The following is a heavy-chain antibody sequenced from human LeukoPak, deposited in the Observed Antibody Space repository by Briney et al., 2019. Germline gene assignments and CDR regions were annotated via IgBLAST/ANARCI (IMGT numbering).Heavy chain of an antibody. V-gene: IGHV4-34*01. Sequence: SETLSLTCAVSGGSFSDYYWGWIRQPPGKGLEWVGEINHSGSTNYNPSLKSRATISVDTSKNQFCLKVSSVTAAGTAVYYCARGGSNGYVDWGQGTLVTVSS. J-gene: IGHJ1*01. CDR3: ARGGSNGYVD. D-gene: IGHD3-22*01. CDR2: INHSGST. CDR1: GGSFSDYY.